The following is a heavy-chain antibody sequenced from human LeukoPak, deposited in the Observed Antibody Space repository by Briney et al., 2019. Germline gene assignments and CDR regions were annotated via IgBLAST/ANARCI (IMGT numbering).Heavy chain of an antibody. Sequence: PSETPSLTCAVYGGSFSGYYWSWIRQPPGKGLEWIGEINHSGSTNYNPSLKSRVTISVDTSKNQFSLKLSSVTAADTAVYYCAKEKKQWLGLDYWGQGTLVTVSS. V-gene: IGHV4-34*01. J-gene: IGHJ4*02. CDR3: AKEKKQWLGLDY. D-gene: IGHD6-19*01. CDR1: GGSFSGYY. CDR2: INHSGST.